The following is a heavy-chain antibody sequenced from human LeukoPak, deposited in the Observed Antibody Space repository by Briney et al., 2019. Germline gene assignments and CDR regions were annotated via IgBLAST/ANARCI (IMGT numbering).Heavy chain of an antibody. CDR2: IYYSGST. D-gene: IGHD5-18*01. J-gene: IGHJ4*02. CDR1: GGSISSSSYY. Sequence: SETLSLTCTVSGGSISSSSYYWGWIRQPPGKGLEWIGSIYYSGSTYYNPSLKSRVTISVDTSKNQFSLKLSSVTAADTAVYYCARHPPGYSYGYYFDYWGQGTLVTVSS. CDR3: ARHPPGYSYGYYFDY. V-gene: IGHV4-39*01.